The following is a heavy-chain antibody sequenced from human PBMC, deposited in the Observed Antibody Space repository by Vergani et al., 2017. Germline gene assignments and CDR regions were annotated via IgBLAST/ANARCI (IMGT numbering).Heavy chain of an antibody. D-gene: IGHD3-10*01. CDR2: VSFRGAT. V-gene: IGHV4-30-2*02. CDR3: ARSRIYYGAGSPDY. J-gene: IGHJ4*02. CDR1: GDAISRDTYS. Sequence: QLQLQESDSRLVNPSQTLSLTCTLSGDAISRDTYSWNWVRQPPGKGLEWMGYVSFRGATLYDPSVKGRMTISLNTSSNQFSLYLTSVTAADTAVYYCARSRIYYGAGSPDYWGQGTLVTVSS.